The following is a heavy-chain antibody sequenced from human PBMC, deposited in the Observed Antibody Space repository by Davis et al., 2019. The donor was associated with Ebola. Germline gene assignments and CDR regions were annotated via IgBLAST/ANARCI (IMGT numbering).Heavy chain of an antibody. CDR3: ARYHHCSSTSCFYYYYYGMDV. J-gene: IGHJ6*02. D-gene: IGHD2-2*01. CDR2: ISSSGSTI. Sequence: GESLKISCAASGFTFSDYYMSWIRQAPGKGLEWVSYISSSGSTIYYADSVKGRFTISRDNAKNSLYLQMNSLRAEDTAVYYCARYHHCSSTSCFYYYYYGMDVWGQGTTVTVSS. V-gene: IGHV3-11*04. CDR1: GFTFSDYY.